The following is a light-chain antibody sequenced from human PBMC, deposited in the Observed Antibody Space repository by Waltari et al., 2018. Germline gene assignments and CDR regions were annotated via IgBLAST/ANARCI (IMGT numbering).Light chain of an antibody. Sequence: TCRASQEISRWLAWYQQKPGKAPKFLIYAASNLQSGVPSRCSGSGSGTHFTLTISSLQPQDFATYYCQQGNSFPLSFGGGTKVEIK. J-gene: IGKJ4*01. CDR2: AAS. CDR1: QEISRW. CDR3: QQGNSFPLS. V-gene: IGKV1-12*01.